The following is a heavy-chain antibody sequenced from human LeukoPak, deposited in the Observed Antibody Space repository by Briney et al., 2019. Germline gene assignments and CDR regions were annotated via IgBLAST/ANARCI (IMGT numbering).Heavy chain of an antibody. V-gene: IGHV1-3*01. Sequence: ASVKVSCKASGYTFTNYAMHWVRQAPGQRLEWMGWINAGNGNTKYSQKFQGRVTITRDTSASTAYMELSSLRSEDTAVYYCARDHGSSKEDDAFDIWGQGTMVTVSS. CDR1: GYTFTNYA. CDR3: ARDHGSSKEDDAFDI. CDR2: INAGNGNT. J-gene: IGHJ3*02. D-gene: IGHD6-13*01.